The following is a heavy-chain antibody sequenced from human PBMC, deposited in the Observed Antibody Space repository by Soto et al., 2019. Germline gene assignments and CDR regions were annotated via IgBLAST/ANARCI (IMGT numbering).Heavy chain of an antibody. CDR3: AKYVDLYGDYYFDY. V-gene: IGHV3-23*01. CDR1: GLTVSGKKY. D-gene: IGHD4-17*01. J-gene: IGHJ4*02. CDR2: VSGSGGST. Sequence: GGSLRLSCVASGLTVSGKKYMAWVRQAPGKGPEWVSGVSGSGGSTYYADSVKGRFTISSDNSKNPLYLQMNSRRAEDTAVYYCAKYVDLYGDYYFDYWGQGTLGTASS.